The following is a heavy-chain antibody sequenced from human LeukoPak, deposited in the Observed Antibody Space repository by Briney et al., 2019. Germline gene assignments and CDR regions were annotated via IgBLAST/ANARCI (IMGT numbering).Heavy chain of an antibody. D-gene: IGHD3-22*01. CDR2: ISNGGGVT. Sequence: GGSLRLSCAASGFTFSTYSMNWVRQAPGKGLEWVSTISNGGGVTYYADSVKGRFTFSRDNSKNTLYVQMNSLSAEDTAVYYCAKVDGFSRGYFDYWGQGTLVTVSS. CDR3: AKVDGFSRGYFDY. J-gene: IGHJ4*02. CDR1: GFTFSTYS. V-gene: IGHV3-23*01.